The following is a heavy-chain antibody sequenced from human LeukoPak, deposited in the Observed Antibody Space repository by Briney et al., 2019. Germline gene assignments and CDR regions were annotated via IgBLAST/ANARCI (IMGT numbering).Heavy chain of an antibody. V-gene: IGHV4-39*07. CDR1: GDSISTSNSY. J-gene: IGHJ4*02. D-gene: IGHD1-14*01. CDR2: IYYSGST. Sequence: PSETLSLTCTVSGDSISTSNSYWGWIRQPPGKGLEWIGSIYYSGSTYYNPSLKSRVTISVDTSKNQFSLKLSSVTAADTAVYYCARAGLAAGLAYWGQGTLVTVSS. CDR3: ARAGLAAGLAY.